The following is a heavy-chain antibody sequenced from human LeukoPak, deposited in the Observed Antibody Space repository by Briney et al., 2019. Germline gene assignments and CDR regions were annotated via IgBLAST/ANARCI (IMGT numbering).Heavy chain of an antibody. CDR3: ASRSSIWSGYQDTLYYFDS. D-gene: IGHD3-3*01. V-gene: IGHV4-59*01. CDR1: GGXISSYY. CDR2: IYYSGST. Sequence: PSETLSLTCTVSGGXISSYYCSWIRQPPGKRLKWIGHIYYSGSTNYNPSLKSRVTISVDTSKNQFSLKLSSVTAADTAVYYCASRSSIWSGYQDTLYYFDSWGQGTLVTVSS. J-gene: IGHJ4*02.